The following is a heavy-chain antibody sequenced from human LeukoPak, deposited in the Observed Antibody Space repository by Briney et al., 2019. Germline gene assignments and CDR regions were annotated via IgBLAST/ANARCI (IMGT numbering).Heavy chain of an antibody. J-gene: IGHJ4*02. CDR3: ARDQQLAYFDY. Sequence: GGSLRLSCAASGFTFSSYEMNWVRQAPGTGLEWVSYISSSGSTIYYADSVKGRFTISRDNAKNSLYLQMNSLRAEDTAVYYCARDQQLAYFDYWGQGTLVTVSS. CDR1: GFTFSSYE. V-gene: IGHV3-48*03. CDR2: ISSSGSTI. D-gene: IGHD6-6*01.